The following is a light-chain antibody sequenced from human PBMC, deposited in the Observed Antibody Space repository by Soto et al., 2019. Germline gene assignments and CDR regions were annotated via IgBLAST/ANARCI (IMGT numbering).Light chain of an antibody. Sequence: QSALTQPPSVSGAPGQRVTISCTGSSSNIGAGYDVHWYQQLPGTAPKLLISGNSNRPSGVPDRFSGSKSGTSASLAITGIQAEDEADYYWQSYDSSLSGWVFGGGTKLTVL. CDR1: SSNIGAGYD. J-gene: IGLJ3*02. V-gene: IGLV1-40*01. CDR2: GNS. CDR3: QSYDSSLSGWV.